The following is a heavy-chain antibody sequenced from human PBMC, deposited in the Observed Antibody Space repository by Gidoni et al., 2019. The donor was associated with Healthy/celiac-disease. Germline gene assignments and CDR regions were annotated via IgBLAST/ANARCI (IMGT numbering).Heavy chain of an antibody. Sequence: EVQLVESGGGLVKPGGSLRLSCAASGFTFSSYSMNWVRQAPGKGLEWVSSISSSSSYIYYADSVKGRFTISRDNAKNSLYLQMNSLRAEDTAVYYCARDQYTAMVSDYYYGMDVWGQGTTVTVSS. CDR2: ISSSSSYI. D-gene: IGHD5-18*01. J-gene: IGHJ6*02. CDR3: ARDQYTAMVSDYYYGMDV. V-gene: IGHV3-21*01. CDR1: GFTFSSYS.